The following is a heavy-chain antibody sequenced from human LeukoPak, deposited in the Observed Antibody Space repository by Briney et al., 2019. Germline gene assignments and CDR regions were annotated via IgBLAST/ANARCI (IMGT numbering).Heavy chain of an antibody. CDR3: ARSVAGTPPYYYYGMDV. D-gene: IGHD6-19*01. V-gene: IGHV1-2*02. J-gene: IGHJ6*02. Sequence: ASVKVSCKASGYTFTGYYMHWVRQAPGQGLEWMGWINPNSGGTNYAQKFQGRVTMTRDTSISTAYMELSRLRSGDTAVYYCARSVAGTPPYYYYGMDVWGQGTTVTVSS. CDR2: INPNSGGT. CDR1: GYTFTGYY.